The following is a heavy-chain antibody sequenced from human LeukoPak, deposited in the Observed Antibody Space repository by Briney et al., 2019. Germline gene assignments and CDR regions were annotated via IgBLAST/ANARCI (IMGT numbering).Heavy chain of an antibody. Sequence: SETLFLTCGVYGGSFSDYYWSWIRQPPGKGLEWIGEINHSGTSNYNPSLKSRVTISIDTSKNQFSLKLTSVTAADTAVYYCARAGFALAPHRGTPFDSWGQGTLVTVSS. CDR1: GGSFSDYY. CDR3: ARAGFALAPHRGTPFDS. V-gene: IGHV4-34*01. CDR2: INHSGTS. D-gene: IGHD6-6*01. J-gene: IGHJ4*02.